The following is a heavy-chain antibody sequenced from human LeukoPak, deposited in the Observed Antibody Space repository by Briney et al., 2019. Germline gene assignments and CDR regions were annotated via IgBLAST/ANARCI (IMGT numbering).Heavy chain of an antibody. Sequence: GGSLRLSCAASGFTFSKYALVWVRQAPGKGLEWVSASSSGGSNPLYTDAVKGRFTISRDNSKNTLYLQMNSLRAEDTAVYYCGRDPNGDYVGAFEFWGRGTMVIVSS. CDR2: SSSGGSNP. D-gene: IGHD4-17*01. CDR1: GFTFSKYA. J-gene: IGHJ3*01. V-gene: IGHV3-23*01. CDR3: GRDPNGDYVGAFEF.